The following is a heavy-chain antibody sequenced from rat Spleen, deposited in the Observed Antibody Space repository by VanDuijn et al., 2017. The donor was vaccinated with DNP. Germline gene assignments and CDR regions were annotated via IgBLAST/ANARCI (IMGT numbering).Heavy chain of an antibody. CDR2: INKDSSTI. CDR3: ASDPNYGAYSDYFDY. V-gene: IGHV4-2*01. D-gene: IGHD1-11*01. CDR1: GFNFNDYW. J-gene: IGHJ2*01. Sequence: EVKLVESGGGLVQPGRSLKLSCVASGFNFNDYWMGWVRQAPGKGLEWIGEINKDSSTIDYNPSLKDKFTVSRDNVQNTLYLQMSKLGSEDTAIYYCASDPNYGAYSDYFDYWGQGVMVTVSS.